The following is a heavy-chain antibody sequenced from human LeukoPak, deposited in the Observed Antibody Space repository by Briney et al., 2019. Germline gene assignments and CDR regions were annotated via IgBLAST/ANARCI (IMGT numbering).Heavy chain of an antibody. CDR2: FDPEDGET. J-gene: IGHJ4*02. Sequence: ASVKVSCKVSGYTLTEFSMHWVRQAPGKGLEWMGGFDPEDGETIYAQELQGRVTMTKDTSTDTAYMELSSLRSEDTAVYYCARDRGAFDYWGQGTLVTVSS. CDR1: GYTLTEFS. CDR3: ARDRGAFDY. D-gene: IGHD3-16*01. V-gene: IGHV1-24*01.